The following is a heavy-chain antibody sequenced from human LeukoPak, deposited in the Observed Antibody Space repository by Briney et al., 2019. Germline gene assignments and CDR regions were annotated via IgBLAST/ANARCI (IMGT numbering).Heavy chain of an antibody. V-gene: IGHV3-23*01. J-gene: IGHJ4*02. CDR2: ISGSGGST. Sequence: GGSLRLSCAASGFTFDDYGMSWVRQAPGKGLEWVSAISGSGGSTYYADSVKGRFTISRDNSKNTLYLQMNSLRAEDTAVYYCARGYSSGWRFTLFDYWGQGTLVTVSS. D-gene: IGHD6-19*01. CDR1: GFTFDDYG. CDR3: ARGYSSGWRFTLFDY.